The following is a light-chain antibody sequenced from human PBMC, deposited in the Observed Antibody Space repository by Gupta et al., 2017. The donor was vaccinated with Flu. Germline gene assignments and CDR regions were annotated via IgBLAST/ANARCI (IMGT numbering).Light chain of an antibody. J-gene: IGKJ1*01. CDR2: KAS. Sequence: DIQMTQSPSTLSASVGDRVTITCRASQSISSWLAWYQQKPGKAPKLLIYKASSLESGVPSRFSGSGSGTEFTLTISSLQPDDFATYYCQQYISIWGPFGQGTKVEIK. V-gene: IGKV1-5*03. CDR1: QSISSW. CDR3: QQYISIWGP.